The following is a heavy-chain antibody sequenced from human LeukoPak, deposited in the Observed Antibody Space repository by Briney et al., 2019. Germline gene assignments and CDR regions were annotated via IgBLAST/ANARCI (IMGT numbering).Heavy chain of an antibody. CDR1: GASISAYQ. J-gene: IGHJ4*02. V-gene: IGHV4-4*07. Sequence: SETLSLTCTVSGASISAYQWSWIRQPAGKGLEWIGRIYTSGSPNYSPSLESRVTMSIDTSKNQISLRLISVTAADTAVYYCARLAAGTDCWGQGTLVTVSS. D-gene: IGHD6-13*01. CDR2: IYTSGSP. CDR3: ARLAAGTDC.